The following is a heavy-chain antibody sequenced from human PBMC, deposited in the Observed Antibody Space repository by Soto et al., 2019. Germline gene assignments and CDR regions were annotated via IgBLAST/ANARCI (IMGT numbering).Heavy chain of an antibody. CDR3: ARSGVDTAMVFDY. CDR1: GGSISSGGYY. Sequence: SETLSLTCTVSGGSISSGGYYWSWIRQHPGKGLEWIGYTYYSGITYYNPSLKSRVTISVDTSKNQFSLKLSSVTAADAAVYYCARSGVDTAMVFDYWGQGTLVTVSS. J-gene: IGHJ4*02. D-gene: IGHD5-18*01. V-gene: IGHV4-31*03. CDR2: TYYSGIT.